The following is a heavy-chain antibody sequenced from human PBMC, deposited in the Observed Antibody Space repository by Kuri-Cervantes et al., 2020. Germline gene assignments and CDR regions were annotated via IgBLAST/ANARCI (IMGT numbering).Heavy chain of an antibody. CDR2: ISWNSGSI. Sequence: SLKISCVASGFTFDDYAMHWVRQAPGKGLEWVSGISWNSGSIVYADSVTDRFTISRDNAKNSPYLQMNSLRAEDTAVYYCARSYYDILTGYSTRNPFDYWGQGTLVTVSS. V-gene: IGHV3-9*01. CDR1: GFTFDDYA. J-gene: IGHJ4*02. CDR3: ARSYYDILTGYSTRNPFDY. D-gene: IGHD3-9*01.